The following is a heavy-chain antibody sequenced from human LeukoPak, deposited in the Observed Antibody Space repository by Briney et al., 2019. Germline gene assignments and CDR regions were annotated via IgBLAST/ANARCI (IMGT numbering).Heavy chain of an antibody. CDR1: GFTFSSFD. Sequence: AGRSLRLSCAASGFTFSSFDMHWVRQPTGQGLEWVSTIGTASDTYYPGSVEGRFTLSRDNAKNSLYLQMNSLTAGDTAVYYCARGPPRGKYYYMDVWGKGTTVTVSS. CDR3: ARGPPRGKYYYMDV. J-gene: IGHJ6*03. V-gene: IGHV3-13*01. D-gene: IGHD1-1*01. CDR2: IGTASDT.